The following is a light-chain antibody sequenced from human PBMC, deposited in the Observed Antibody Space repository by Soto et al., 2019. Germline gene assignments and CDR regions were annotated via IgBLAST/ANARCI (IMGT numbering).Light chain of an antibody. Sequence: ENVLTQSPGTLSLSPGERATISCRASQSVRSSYLAWYQQRPGHAPRLLIYGASTRATDIPDRFSGSGSGTDFTLTISSLEPEDFAMFYCQQYGSSPYSFGQGTKLEI. CDR2: GAS. CDR3: QQYGSSPYS. J-gene: IGKJ2*01. CDR1: QSVRSSY. V-gene: IGKV3-20*01.